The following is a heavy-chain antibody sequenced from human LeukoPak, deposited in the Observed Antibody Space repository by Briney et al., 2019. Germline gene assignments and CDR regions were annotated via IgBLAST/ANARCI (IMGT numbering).Heavy chain of an antibody. Sequence: SVRVSCKASGGTFSSYAIGWVRQAPGQGLEWMGGIIPVFGTAIYAQKFQGRVTITADESTSTAYMALSTLRSEDTAVYYCARGGIVVVPPVISHHEALHIWGQGTMVTVSS. D-gene: IGHD2-2*01. CDR2: IIPVFGTA. J-gene: IGHJ3*02. CDR3: ARGGIVVVPPVISHHEALHI. CDR1: GGTFSSYA. V-gene: IGHV1-69*13.